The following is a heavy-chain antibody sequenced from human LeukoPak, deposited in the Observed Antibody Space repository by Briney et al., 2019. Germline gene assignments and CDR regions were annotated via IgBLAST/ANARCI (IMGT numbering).Heavy chain of an antibody. CDR1: GGSISSSSYY. Sequence: SETLSLTCTVSGGSISSSSYYWGWIRQPPGKGLEWIGSIYYSGSTFYNPSLKSRVTISVDTSKNQFSLKLSSVTAADTAVYYCARGRSPYWYFDLWGRGTLVTVSS. CDR2: IYYSGST. J-gene: IGHJ2*01. CDR3: ARGRSPYWYFDL. V-gene: IGHV4-39*07.